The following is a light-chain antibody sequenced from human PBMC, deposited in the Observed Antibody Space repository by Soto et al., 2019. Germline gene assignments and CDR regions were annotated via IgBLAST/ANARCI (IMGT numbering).Light chain of an antibody. CDR2: GAS. Sequence: EIVLTQSPGTLSLSPGERATLSCRAIQSVSSSYLAWYQQKPGQAPRLLIYGASSRATGIPDRFSGSGSGTDFTLTISRLEPEDFAAYYCQQYNNWPSLTFGGGTKV. CDR3: QQYNNWPSLT. J-gene: IGKJ4*01. CDR1: QSVSSSY. V-gene: IGKV3-20*01.